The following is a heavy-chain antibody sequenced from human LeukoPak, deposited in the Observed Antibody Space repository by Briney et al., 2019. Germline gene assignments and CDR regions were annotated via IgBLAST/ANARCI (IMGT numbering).Heavy chain of an antibody. CDR1: GGSIGTYY. CDR3: ASSWDSGYAY. V-gene: IGHV4-59*01. J-gene: IGHJ4*02. CDR2: IYYSGST. D-gene: IGHD5-12*01. Sequence: SGTLSFTCTVSGGSIGTYYWSWIRQPPGKGLEWIGYIYYSGSTNYNPSLKSRVTISVDTSKNQFSLKLSSVTAADTAVYYCASSWDSGYAYWGQGTLVTVSS.